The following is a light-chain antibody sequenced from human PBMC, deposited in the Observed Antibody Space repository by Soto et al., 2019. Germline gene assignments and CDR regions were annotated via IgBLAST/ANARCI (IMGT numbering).Light chain of an antibody. CDR3: QQYGSSPWT. CDR1: QSVSSSY. CDR2: GAS. Sequence: EIVLTQSAGTLSLSPGERATLSCRASQSVSSSYLAWFQQKPGQAPRLLIYGASSRASGIPDRFSGSGSGTDFTLTISRLEPEDFAVYYCQQYGSSPWTFGQGTTVEIK. V-gene: IGKV3-20*01. J-gene: IGKJ1*01.